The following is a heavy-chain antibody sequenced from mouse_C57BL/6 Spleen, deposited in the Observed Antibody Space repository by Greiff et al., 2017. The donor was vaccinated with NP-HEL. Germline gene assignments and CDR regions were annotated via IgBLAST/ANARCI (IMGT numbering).Heavy chain of an antibody. J-gene: IGHJ1*03. V-gene: IGHV3-6*01. CDR1: GYSITSGYY. CDR2: ISYDGSN. Sequence: EVKVEESGPGLVKPSQSLSLTCSVTGYSITSGYYWNWIRQFPGNKLEWMGYISYDGSNNYNPSLKNRISITRDTSKNQFFLKLNSVTTEDTATYYCAREIYDGYYGYFDVWGTGTTVTVSS. D-gene: IGHD2-3*01. CDR3: AREIYDGYYGYFDV.